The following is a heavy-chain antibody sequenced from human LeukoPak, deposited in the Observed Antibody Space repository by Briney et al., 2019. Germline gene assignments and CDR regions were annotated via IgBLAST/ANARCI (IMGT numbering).Heavy chain of an antibody. CDR1: GGIFSSYA. D-gene: IGHD6-13*01. CDR2: IIPIFGAA. V-gene: IGHV1-69*05. J-gene: IGHJ2*01. Sequence: SVKVSCKASGGIFSSYAISWARQAPGQGLEWMGGIIPIFGAANYAQKFQGRVTITTDESTSTAYMELSSLRSEDTAVYYCAREGILDKAMNKGVAAANWYFDLWGRGTLVTVSS. CDR3: AREGILDKAMNKGVAAANWYFDL.